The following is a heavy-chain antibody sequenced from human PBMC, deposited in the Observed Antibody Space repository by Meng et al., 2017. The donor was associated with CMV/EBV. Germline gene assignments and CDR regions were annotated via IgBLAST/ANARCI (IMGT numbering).Heavy chain of an antibody. CDR2: IYWNDDK. D-gene: IGHD2-8*01. CDR1: GFSLSTSGVG. V-gene: IGHV2-5*01. J-gene: IGHJ4*02. CDR3: ARLGYCTNGVCYYPLYFDY. Sequence: SGPTLVKPTQTLTLTCTFSGFSLSTSGVGVGWIRQPPGKALEWLALIYWNDDKHYSPSLKSRLTITKDTSKNQVVLTMTNMDPVDTATYYCARLGYCTNGVCYYPLYFDYWGQGTLVTVSS.